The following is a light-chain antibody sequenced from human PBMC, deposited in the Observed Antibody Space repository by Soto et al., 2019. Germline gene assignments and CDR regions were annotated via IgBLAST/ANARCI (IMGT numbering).Light chain of an antibody. CDR3: QQYNNWLWT. J-gene: IGKJ1*01. CDR1: RSVTSN. V-gene: IGKV3-15*01. CDR2: SGS. Sequence: EILMTQSPATLSVSPGERATLSCRARRSVTSNLARYQQKPGKAPRPAIYSGSTRTTGIPARLRGSRTRTEVTLTISSLQSEDFAVCYCQQYNNWLWTFGQGTKVDIK.